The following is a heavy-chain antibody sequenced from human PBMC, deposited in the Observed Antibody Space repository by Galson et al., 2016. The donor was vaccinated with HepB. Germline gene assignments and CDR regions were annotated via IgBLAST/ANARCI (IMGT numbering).Heavy chain of an antibody. D-gene: IGHD2-15*01. J-gene: IGHJ6*04. CDR3: ARAFRMPVDVSHGVDV. Sequence: SETLSLTCTVSGGSISSHYWTWIRQPPGKGLEWIGYMDYTGTTDSNPSLKSRVTMSLDTSKKQFSLTLTSVTSAGTAVYYCARAFRMPVDVSHGVDVWGKGTAVTGSS. CDR1: GGSISSHY. CDR2: MDYTGTT. V-gene: IGHV4-59*11.